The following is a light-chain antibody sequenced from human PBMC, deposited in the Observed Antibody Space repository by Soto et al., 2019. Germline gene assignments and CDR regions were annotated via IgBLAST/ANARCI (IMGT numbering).Light chain of an antibody. V-gene: IGKV1-5*03. CDR1: QSISSW. CDR2: KAS. CDR3: QQYNSYSWT. Sequence: DIQMTQSPSTLSASVGDRVTITCRASQSISSWLAWYQQKPGKAPKLLIYKASSLESGVPSRFSGSGSGTEFTLTISSLQPDDFAPYYCQQYNSYSWTFGIGTKVEIK. J-gene: IGKJ1*01.